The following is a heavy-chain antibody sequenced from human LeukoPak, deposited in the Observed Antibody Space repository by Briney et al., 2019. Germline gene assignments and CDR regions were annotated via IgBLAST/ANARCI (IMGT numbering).Heavy chain of an antibody. V-gene: IGHV3-30*18. CDR2: VSSDRSRK. CDR3: AKGGVSDSGSWYGDYFDY. Sequence: QPGGPLRLSCEASGFTFSSYGMHWVRQAPGKGLEWLAVVSSDRSRKEYADSVKGRFTISRDNAKNTLYLQMDSLRAEDTAVYYCAKGGVSDSGSWYGDYFDYWGQGTLVTVSS. CDR1: GFTFSSYG. J-gene: IGHJ4*02. D-gene: IGHD6-13*01.